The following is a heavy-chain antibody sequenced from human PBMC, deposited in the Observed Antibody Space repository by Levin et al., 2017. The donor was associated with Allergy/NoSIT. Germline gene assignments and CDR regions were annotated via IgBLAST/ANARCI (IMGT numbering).Heavy chain of an antibody. D-gene: IGHD5-12*01. Sequence: GGSLRLSCAASGFSFSNYWMSWVRQARGKGLEWVANRKQDGSEKYYVDSVKGRFTISRDNAKNSLFLQMNSLRAEDTAVYYCARETALVYSGDNWGQGTLVTVSS. J-gene: IGHJ4*02. V-gene: IGHV3-7*01. CDR2: RKQDGSEK. CDR3: ARETALVYSGDN. CDR1: GFSFSNYW.